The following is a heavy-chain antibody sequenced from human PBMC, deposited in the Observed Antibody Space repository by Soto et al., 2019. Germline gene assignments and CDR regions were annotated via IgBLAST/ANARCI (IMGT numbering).Heavy chain of an antibody. D-gene: IGHD2-21*01. CDR2: IIPIFATP. V-gene: IGHV1-69*13. J-gene: IGHJ6*02. Sequence: SVKVSCKASGGTFSSYAISWVRQAPRQGLERTGGIIPIFATPNHAQKFHGRVTTTADESTSTAYTEVGGLRSENTAGYYCATAYCGRECYYYYYYGVGVWGEGTRVTV. CDR3: ATAYCGRECYYYYYYGVGV. CDR1: GGTFSSYA.